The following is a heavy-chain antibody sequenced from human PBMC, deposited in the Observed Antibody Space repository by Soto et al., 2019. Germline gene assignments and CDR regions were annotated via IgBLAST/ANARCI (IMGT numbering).Heavy chain of an antibody. D-gene: IGHD3-16*01. J-gene: IGHJ4*02. CDR3: ARTFEEGGIESS. CDR1: GGSISSGGYY. V-gene: IGHV4-31*03. Sequence: QVQLQESGPGLVKPSQTLSLTCTVSGGSISSGGYYWSWIRQHPGKGLEWIGYIYYSGSTYYNPSLTSRVTISVDTSKNPFSLKLSSVTAADTAVYYGARTFEEGGIESSWGQGTLVTVSS. CDR2: IYYSGST.